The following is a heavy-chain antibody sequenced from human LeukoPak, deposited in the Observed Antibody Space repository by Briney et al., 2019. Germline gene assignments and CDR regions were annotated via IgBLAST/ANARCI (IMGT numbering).Heavy chain of an antibody. CDR3: AKGSYSSSWYSDY. Sequence: PGGSLRLSCAASGFTFSSYGMHWVRQAPGKGLEWVAVIWYDGSNKYYADSVKGRFTISRDNSKNTLYLQMNSLRAEDTAVYYCAKGSYSSSWYSDYWGQGILVTVSS. CDR1: GFTFSSYG. CDR2: IWYDGSNK. J-gene: IGHJ4*02. D-gene: IGHD6-13*01. V-gene: IGHV3-33*06.